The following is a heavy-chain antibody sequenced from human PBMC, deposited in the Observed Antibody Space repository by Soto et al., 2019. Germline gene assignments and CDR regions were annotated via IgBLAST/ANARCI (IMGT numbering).Heavy chain of an antibody. Sequence: GRSLRLSCAASGFTFSNYVMSWVRQAPGKGLEWVSSISGSGDNTYYADSVKGRFTISRDNSKNTLFLQMNSLRAEDTAVYYCAKLPLVLLLGFDYCGQGTLVTVSS. CDR2: ISGSGDNT. V-gene: IGHV3-23*01. J-gene: IGHJ4*02. CDR1: GFTFSNYV. CDR3: AKLPLVLLLGFDY. D-gene: IGHD2-15*01.